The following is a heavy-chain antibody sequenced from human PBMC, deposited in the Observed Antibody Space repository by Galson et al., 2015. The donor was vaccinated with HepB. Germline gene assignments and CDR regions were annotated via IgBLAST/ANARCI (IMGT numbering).Heavy chain of an antibody. Sequence: SVKVSCKASGYTFTSYGISYVRQAPGQGLEWVGWINPYNGNTNYAQKFQGRVTMTTDPSTSTAYMELRSLRTDDTAVYYCARGPWFGELTGILVLQHWGQGTLVTVSS. CDR3: ARGPWFGELTGILVLQH. J-gene: IGHJ1*01. V-gene: IGHV1-18*04. CDR1: GYTFTSYG. CDR2: INPYNGNT. D-gene: IGHD3-10*01.